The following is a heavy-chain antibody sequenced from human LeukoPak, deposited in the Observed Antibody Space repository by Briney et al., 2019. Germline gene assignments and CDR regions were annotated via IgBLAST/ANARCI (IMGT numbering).Heavy chain of an antibody. Sequence: ASVKVSCKASGYTFTSYAMNWVRQAPGQGLEWMGWINTNTGNPTYAQGFTGRFVFSLDTSASTAYLQISSLKAEDTAVYYCATYDTSPHFDYWGQGTLVTVSS. D-gene: IGHD3-22*01. CDR1: GYTFTSYA. V-gene: IGHV7-4-1*02. CDR3: ATYDTSPHFDY. CDR2: INTNTGNP. J-gene: IGHJ4*02.